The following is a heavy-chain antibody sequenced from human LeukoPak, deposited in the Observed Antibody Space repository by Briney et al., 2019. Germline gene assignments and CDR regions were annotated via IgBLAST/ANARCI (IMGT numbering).Heavy chain of an antibody. V-gene: IGHV4-4*07. J-gene: IGHJ3*02. CDR2: IYTSGST. Sequence: PSETLSLTCTVSGGSISSYYWSWIRQPAGKGLEWIGRIYTSGSTNHNPSLKSRVTMSVDTSKNQFSLKLSSVTAADTAVYYCARDPDSNYYDSSGYAHDAFDIWGQGTMVTVSS. CDR3: ARDPDSNYYDSSGYAHDAFDI. D-gene: IGHD3-22*01. CDR1: GGSISSYY.